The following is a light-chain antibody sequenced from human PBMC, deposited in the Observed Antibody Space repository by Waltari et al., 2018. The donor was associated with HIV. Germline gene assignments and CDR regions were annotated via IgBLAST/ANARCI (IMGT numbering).Light chain of an antibody. V-gene: IGLV1-40*01. Sequence: QSVLTQPPSVSGAPGQRVTIFCTGSSSNIGAGHAVHWYQLLPGNAPKVVIFYNIDRPAGVPARFSGSRSGTSASLAINELRAEDEADYYCHSHAGNLGVFGGGTKVTVL. J-gene: IGLJ3*02. CDR2: YNI. CDR1: SSNIGAGHA. CDR3: HSHAGNLGV.